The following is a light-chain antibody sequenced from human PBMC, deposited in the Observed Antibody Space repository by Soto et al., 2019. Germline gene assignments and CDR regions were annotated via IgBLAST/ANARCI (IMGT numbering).Light chain of an antibody. CDR1: QSISSW. Sequence: DIQMTQSPSTLSASVGERVTITCRASQSISSWLAWYQQKPGKAPRLLIYDASYLERGVPSRFSGSGSGTEFTLTISDLQPDDLATYYCQQYNSFWTFGQGTKVDIK. J-gene: IGKJ1*01. V-gene: IGKV1-5*01. CDR3: QQYNSFWT. CDR2: DAS.